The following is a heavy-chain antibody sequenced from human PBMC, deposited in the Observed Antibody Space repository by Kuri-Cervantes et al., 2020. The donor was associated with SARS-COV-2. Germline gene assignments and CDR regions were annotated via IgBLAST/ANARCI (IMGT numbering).Heavy chain of an antibody. CDR1: GFTFSSYS. CDR3: ASPSSGYSGGFDY. D-gene: IGHD3-22*01. Sequence: GGSLRLSCAASGFTFSSYSMNWVRQTPGKGLEWVSSISSSSSYIYYADSVKGRFTISSNNAKNSLYLQMNSLRAEDTVVYYCASPSSGYSGGFDYWGQGTLVTVSS. J-gene: IGHJ4*02. CDR2: ISSSSSYI. V-gene: IGHV3-21*01.